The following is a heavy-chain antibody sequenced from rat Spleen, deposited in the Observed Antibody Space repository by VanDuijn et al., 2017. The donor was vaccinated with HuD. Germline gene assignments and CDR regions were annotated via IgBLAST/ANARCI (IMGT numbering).Heavy chain of an antibody. Sequence: EVQLQESGPGLVKPSQSLSLTCSVTFYSITSSYKWTWIRQFPGNKLEWMGYINSAGSTNYNPSLKSRISITRDTSKNQFFLQVNSVTTEDTATFYCAKTNNPYFYIMDAWGQGASVTASS. J-gene: IGHJ4*01. CDR1: FYSITSSYK. D-gene: IGHD3-4*01. CDR3: AKTNNPYFYIMDA. CDR2: INSAGST. V-gene: IGHV3-3*01.